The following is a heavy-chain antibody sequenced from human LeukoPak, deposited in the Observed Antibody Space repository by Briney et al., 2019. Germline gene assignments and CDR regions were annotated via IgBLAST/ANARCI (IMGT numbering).Heavy chain of an antibody. J-gene: IGHJ3*02. CDR1: GGSFSGYY. V-gene: IGHV4-59*08. CDR2: IYYSDNT. D-gene: IGHD6-13*01. Sequence: SETLSLTCAVYGGSFSGYYWSWIRQPPGKGLEWIGYIYYSDNTDYNPSLKSRVSISVDTSKNQFSLKLSSVTAADTAVYYCARHVGNSWYVAFDIWGQGTLVTVSS. CDR3: ARHVGNSWYVAFDI.